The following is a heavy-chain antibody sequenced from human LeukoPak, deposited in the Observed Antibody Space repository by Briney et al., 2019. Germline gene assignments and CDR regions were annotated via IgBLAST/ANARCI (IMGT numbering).Heavy chain of an antibody. Sequence: GGSLRLSCAASAFTFSRYSMNWVRQAPGKGLEWVSKISSSGSSMYYADSVKGRFTISRDNANNSLYLQMNSLRAEDTAVYYCARETGFGADYWGQGTLVTVSS. V-gene: IGHV3-21*05. D-gene: IGHD3-10*01. CDR2: ISSSGSSM. CDR1: AFTFSRYS. J-gene: IGHJ4*02. CDR3: ARETGFGADY.